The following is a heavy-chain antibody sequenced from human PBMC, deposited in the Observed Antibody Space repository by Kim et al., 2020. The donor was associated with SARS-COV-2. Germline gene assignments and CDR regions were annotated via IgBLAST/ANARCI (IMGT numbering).Heavy chain of an antibody. D-gene: IGHD4-4*01. J-gene: IGHJ6*02. Sequence: VKGRFTISRDNAKNSLYLQMNSLRAEDTAVYYCARTTVTSYYYYYYGMDVWGQGTTVTVSS. CDR3: ARTTVTSYYYYYYGMDV. V-gene: IGHV3-48*03.